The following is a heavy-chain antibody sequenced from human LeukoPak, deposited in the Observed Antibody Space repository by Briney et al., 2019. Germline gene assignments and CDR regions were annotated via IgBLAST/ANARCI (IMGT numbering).Heavy chain of an antibody. CDR3: ARDKVLNGFDI. V-gene: IGHV6-1*01. CDR2: TYYRSKWFI. CDR1: ADSVSSNTGI. J-gene: IGHJ3*02. D-gene: IGHD2-8*02. Sequence: SQTLSLTCAISADSVSSNTGIWNWVRQSPSRGLEWLGRTYYRSKWFIDYALSVKGRMTINPDTSKNQFSLQLNSVTPEDTAVYSCARDKVLNGFDIWGQGTMVTVSS.